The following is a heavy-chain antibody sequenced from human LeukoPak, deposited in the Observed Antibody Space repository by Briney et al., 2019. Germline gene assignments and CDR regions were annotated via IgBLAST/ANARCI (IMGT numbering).Heavy chain of an antibody. J-gene: IGHJ4*02. D-gene: IGHD3-22*01. CDR1: GGSVSTGSYY. Sequence: SETLSLTCTVSGGSVSTGSYYWSWIRQPAGRGLEWIGHIHTSGTMNYNASLKSRVRISVETSRNQFSLRLSSVTAADTAVYFCARGILRDYYDSSGFYHRGGVGYWGQGTLVTVSS. V-gene: IGHV4-61*09. CDR2: IHTSGTM. CDR3: ARGILRDYYDSSGFYHRGGVGY.